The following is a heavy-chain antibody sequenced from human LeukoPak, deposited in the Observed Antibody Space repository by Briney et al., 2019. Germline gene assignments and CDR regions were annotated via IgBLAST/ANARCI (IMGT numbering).Heavy chain of an antibody. CDR1: GGSISSYY. CDR3: ARIGFDILTGYYNAFDI. CDR2: IYYSGST. V-gene: IGHV4-59*01. Sequence: SSETLSLTCTVSGGSISSYYWSWIRQPPGKGLEWIGYIYYSGSTNYNPSLKSRVTISVDTSKNQFSLKLSSVTAADTAVYYCARIGFDILTGYYNAFDIWGQGTMVTVSS. D-gene: IGHD3-9*01. J-gene: IGHJ3*02.